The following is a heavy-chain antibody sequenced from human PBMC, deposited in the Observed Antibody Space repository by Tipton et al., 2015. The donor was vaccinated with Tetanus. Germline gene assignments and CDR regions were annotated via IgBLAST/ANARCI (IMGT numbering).Heavy chain of an antibody. J-gene: IGHJ4*02. V-gene: IGHV3-21*01. CDR1: GFTFDDYA. Sequence: SLRLSCAASGFTFDDYAMHWVRQAPGKGLEWVSSISTSVNYIYYADSVKGRFTISRDNAKNSLYLQMNSLRAEDTAVYYCARVYPPDSSGYFNVIDYWGQGTLVTASS. D-gene: IGHD3-22*01. CDR3: ARVYPPDSSGYFNVIDY. CDR2: ISTSVNYI.